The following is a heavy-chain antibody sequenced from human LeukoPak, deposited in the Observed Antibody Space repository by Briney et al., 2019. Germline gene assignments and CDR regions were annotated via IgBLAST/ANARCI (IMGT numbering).Heavy chain of an antibody. CDR1: GFSFNNYA. D-gene: IGHD5-12*01. CDR2: IIGSSGST. Sequence: GGSLRLSCVASGFSFNNYAMNWVRQAPGKGLEWVSLIIGSSGSTFYADSVKGRFTISRDKSKNTLYLQMNSLRAEDTAVYYCAKGAYDYIEIAYFDYWAREVWSPSPQ. V-gene: IGHV3-23*01. J-gene: IGHJ4*02. CDR3: AKGAYDYIEIAYFDY.